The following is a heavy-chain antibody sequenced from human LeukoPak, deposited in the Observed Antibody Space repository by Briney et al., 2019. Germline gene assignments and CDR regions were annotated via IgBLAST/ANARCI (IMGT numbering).Heavy chain of an antibody. CDR2: ISSSASTI. D-gene: IGHD5-18*01. V-gene: IGHV3-48*03. CDR1: GFTFSSYE. CDR3: ATPRGYTYN. J-gene: IGHJ4*02. Sequence: PGGSLRLSCAASGFTFSSYEMNWVRQAPGRGLEWVSYISSSASTISSAASVQPRFTISSYNPKTSLYLQMPSLTAEHTAAYYCATPRGYTYNWGQGTLVTVSS.